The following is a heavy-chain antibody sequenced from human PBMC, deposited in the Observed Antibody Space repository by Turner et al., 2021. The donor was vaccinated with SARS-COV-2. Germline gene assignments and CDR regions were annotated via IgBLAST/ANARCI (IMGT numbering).Heavy chain of an antibody. J-gene: IGHJ4*02. D-gene: IGHD3-22*01. CDR3: ARDGLHYYDISAYPNLASDY. V-gene: IGHV3-7*01. CDR1: DITFSSHS. CDR2: IKQDGSEK. Sequence: EVQLVESGGGLVQPGGSLRLSCAASDITFSSHSMSWVRQAAGKGLEWVANIKQDGSEKYYVDSVKGRFTISRDNAKNSLYLQMNSLRAEDTAVYYCARDGLHYYDISAYPNLASDYWGQGTLVTVSS.